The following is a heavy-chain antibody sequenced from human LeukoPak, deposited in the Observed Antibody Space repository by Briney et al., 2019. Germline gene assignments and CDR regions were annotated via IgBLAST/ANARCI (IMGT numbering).Heavy chain of an antibody. D-gene: IGHD2-2*01. CDR3: ARRPGYCSSTSCYLLYYYYYYMDV. J-gene: IGHJ6*03. V-gene: IGHV4-34*01. Sequence: SETLSLTCAVDGGSFSGYYWSWIRQPPGKGLERIGQINPSGSTNYNPSLKSRVTISVDTSKNQFSLKLSSVTAADTAVYYCARRPGYCSSTSCYLLYYYYYYMDVWGKGTTVTISS. CDR1: GGSFSGYY. CDR2: INPSGST.